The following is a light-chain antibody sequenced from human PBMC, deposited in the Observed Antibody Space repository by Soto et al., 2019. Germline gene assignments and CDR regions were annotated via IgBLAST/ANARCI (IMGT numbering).Light chain of an antibody. J-gene: IGLJ1*01. CDR1: SRDIGSYDL. CDR3: CSGSTTFYV. CDR2: EVR. Sequence: SAPTQPASVSGSPGQSITISCTGTSRDIGSYDLVSWYQQHADKVPKLIIYEVRKRPSGVSNRFSGSKSGNTASLTISGLQAEDEADYYCCSGSTTFYVFGTGTKVTVL. V-gene: IGLV2-23*02.